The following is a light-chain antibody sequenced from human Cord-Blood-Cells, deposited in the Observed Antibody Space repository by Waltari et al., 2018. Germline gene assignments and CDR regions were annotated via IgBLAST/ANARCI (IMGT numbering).Light chain of an antibody. J-gene: IGKJ1*01. V-gene: IGKV1-NL1*01. CDR2: AAS. CDR3: QQYYSTPWT. Sequence: DIQMTQSPSSLSASVGDRVTITCRASQGISHSLAWYQQKPGKAPKLLLYAASRLESGVPSRFSGSGSGTDYTLTISSLQPEDFATYYGQQYYSTPWTFGQGTKVEIK. CDR1: QGISHS.